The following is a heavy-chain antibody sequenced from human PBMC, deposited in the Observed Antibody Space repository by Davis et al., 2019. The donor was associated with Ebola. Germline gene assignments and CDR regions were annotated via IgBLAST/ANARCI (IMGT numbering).Heavy chain of an antibody. J-gene: IGHJ6*02. Sequence: GESLKISCKGFGYTFTKYWIGWVRQMPGKGLEWLGIIYPGDSNVKYSPSFEGQVTISVDKSINTAYLQWSSLKASDTAVYYCARQMGSLTSAWGQGTTVTVSS. CDR1: GYTFTKYW. CDR3: ARQMGSLTSA. CDR2: IYPGDSNV. D-gene: IGHD2-8*01. V-gene: IGHV5-51*01.